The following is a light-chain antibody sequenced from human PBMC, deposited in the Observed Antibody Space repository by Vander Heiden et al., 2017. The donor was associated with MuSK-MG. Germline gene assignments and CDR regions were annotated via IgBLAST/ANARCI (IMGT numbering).Light chain of an antibody. Sequence: EIVLTQSRATLSLSPGERANLFCSASQHIYSNLAWYQPKPGQAPRLLIYDASNSATGTPDRFSGSGFLTDFALTRSRRELEDFAVSFGQQRSDSLTFGQGTQLETK. CDR1: QHIYSN. V-gene: IGKV3-11*01. J-gene: IGKJ5*01. CDR3: QQRSDSLT. CDR2: DAS.